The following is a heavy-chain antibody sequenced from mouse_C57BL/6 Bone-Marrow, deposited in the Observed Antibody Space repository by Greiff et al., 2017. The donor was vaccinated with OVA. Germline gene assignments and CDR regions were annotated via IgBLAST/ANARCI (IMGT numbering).Heavy chain of an antibody. V-gene: IGHV1-7*01. CDR1: GYTFTSYW. CDR2: INPSSGYT. J-gene: IGHJ4*01. CDR3: ARSTVVAPSAMDY. D-gene: IGHD1-1*01. Sequence: QVQLQQPGAELVKPGASVKLSCKASGYTFTSYWMHWVKQRPGQGLEWIGYINPSSGYTKYNQKFKDKATLTADKSSSTAYMQLSSLTYEDSAVYYCARSTVVAPSAMDYWGQGTSVTVSS.